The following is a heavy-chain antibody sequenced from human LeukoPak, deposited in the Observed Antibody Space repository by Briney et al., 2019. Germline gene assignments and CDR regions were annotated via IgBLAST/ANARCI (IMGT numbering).Heavy chain of an antibody. J-gene: IGHJ4*02. CDR1: GFTFSHYW. CDR2: ISSSSSYI. CDR3: ARLYSYGWSGFDY. D-gene: IGHD5-18*01. V-gene: IGHV3-21*01. Sequence: PGGSLRLSCVASGFTFSHYWMTWYRQAPGKGLEWVSSISSSSSYIYYADSVKGRFTISRDNAKNSLYLQMNSLRAEDTAVYYCARLYSYGWSGFDYWGQGTLVTVSS.